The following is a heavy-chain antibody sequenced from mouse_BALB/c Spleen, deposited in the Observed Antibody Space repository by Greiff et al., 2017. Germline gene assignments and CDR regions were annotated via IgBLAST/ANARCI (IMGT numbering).Heavy chain of an antibody. V-gene: IGHV1-80*01. J-gene: IGHJ2*01. CDR1: GYAFSSYW. Sequence: QVQLKQSGAELVRPGSSVKISCKASGYAFSSYWMNWVKQRPGQGLEWIGQIYPVDGDTNYNGKFKGKATLTADKSSSTAYMQLSSLTSEDSAVYFCARRATMIPMDYWGQGTTLTVSS. CDR3: ARRATMIPMDY. D-gene: IGHD2-4*01. CDR2: IYPVDGDT.